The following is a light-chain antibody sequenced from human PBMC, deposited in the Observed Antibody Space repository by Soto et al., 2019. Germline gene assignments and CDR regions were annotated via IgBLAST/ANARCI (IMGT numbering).Light chain of an antibody. CDR3: QQYADWPLT. J-gene: IGKJ4*01. CDR1: RTIGTN. CDR2: KTS. V-gene: IGKV3-15*01. Sequence: IVMTQSPATVSVSPGESASLSCRASRTIGTNLGWYQQKPGQAPRLLIAKTSTRAPGVPARFSGSGSGTEFTLTITSLQSEDIAIYYCQQYADWPLTFGGGTKV.